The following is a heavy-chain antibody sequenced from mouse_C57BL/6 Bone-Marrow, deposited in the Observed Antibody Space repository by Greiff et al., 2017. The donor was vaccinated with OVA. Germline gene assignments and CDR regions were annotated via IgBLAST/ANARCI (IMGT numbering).Heavy chain of an antibody. Sequence: QVQLKQSGAELVRPGASVTLSCKASGYTFTDYEMHWVKQTHVHGLEWIGAIDPETGGTAYNQKFKGKAILTADKSSSTAYMELRSLTSEVSAVYYCTRQMAYFDYWGQGTTLTVSS. V-gene: IGHV1-15*01. CDR1: GYTFTDYE. D-gene: IGHD2-3*01. J-gene: IGHJ2*01. CDR2: IDPETGGT. CDR3: TRQMAYFDY.